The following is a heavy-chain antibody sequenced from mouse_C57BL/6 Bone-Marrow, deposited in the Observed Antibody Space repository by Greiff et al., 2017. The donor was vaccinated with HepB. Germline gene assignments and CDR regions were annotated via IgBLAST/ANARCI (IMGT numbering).Heavy chain of an antibody. CDR3: ARLRYDGYYGAMDY. J-gene: IGHJ4*01. CDR2: IYPRSGNT. D-gene: IGHD2-3*01. Sequence: QVQLKQSGAELARPGASVKLSCKASGYTFTSYGISWVKQRTGQGLEWIGEIYPRSGNTYYNAKFKGKATLTADKSSSTSYMELRSLTSEDSAVYFCARLRYDGYYGAMDYWGQGTSVTVSS. V-gene: IGHV1-81*01. CDR1: GYTFTSYG.